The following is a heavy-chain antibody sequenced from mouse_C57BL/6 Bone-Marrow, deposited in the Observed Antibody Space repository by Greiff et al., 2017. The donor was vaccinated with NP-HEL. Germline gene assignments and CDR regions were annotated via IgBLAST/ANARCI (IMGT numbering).Heavy chain of an antibody. Sequence: VQLQQSGPGLVKPSQSLSLTCSVTGYSITSGYYWNWIRQFPGNKLEWMGYISYDGSNNYNPSLKNRISITRDTSKNQFFLKLNSVTTEDTATYYCARAVYYDYGGYAMDYWGQGTSVTVSS. CDR2: ISYDGSN. J-gene: IGHJ4*01. CDR3: ARAVYYDYGGYAMDY. D-gene: IGHD2-4*01. V-gene: IGHV3-6*01. CDR1: GYSITSGYY.